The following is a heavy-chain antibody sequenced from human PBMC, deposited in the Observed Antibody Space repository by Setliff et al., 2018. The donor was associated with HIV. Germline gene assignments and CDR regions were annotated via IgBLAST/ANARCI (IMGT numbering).Heavy chain of an antibody. D-gene: IGHD3-22*01. Sequence: ASVKVSCKASGGIFMNSAFNWVRQARGQGLEWMGSIIPIFGTANYAQKFQSRVTITADESTSTAYMELSSLRSEDTAVYFCATGRHYYDSSDYPANPFDVWGQGTMVTVSS. CDR1: GGIFMNSA. CDR3: ATGRHYYDSSDYPANPFDV. CDR2: IIPIFGTA. V-gene: IGHV1-69*13. J-gene: IGHJ3*01.